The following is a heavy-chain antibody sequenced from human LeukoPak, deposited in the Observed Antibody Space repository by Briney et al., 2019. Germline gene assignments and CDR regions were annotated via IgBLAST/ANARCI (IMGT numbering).Heavy chain of an antibody. Sequence: ESGPTLVNPTQTLRLTCTFSGFSLGTRGMWVSWLRQPPRKALEWLAPIDWDDDKYYTTSLQTRLTISKDTSKNQVVLTITNMDPVETATYYCARMRRGSGTNHAVTCAGFDFWGQGTTVTVSS. J-gene: IGHJ3*01. CDR2: IDWDDDK. CDR3: ARMRRGSGTNHAVTCAGFDF. V-gene: IGHV2-70*01. D-gene: IGHD1-26*01. CDR1: GFSLGTRGMW.